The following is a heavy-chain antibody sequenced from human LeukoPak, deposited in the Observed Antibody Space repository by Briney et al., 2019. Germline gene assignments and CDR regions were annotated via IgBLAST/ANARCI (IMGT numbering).Heavy chain of an antibody. D-gene: IGHD3-10*01. V-gene: IGHV3-66*01. CDR1: GFTVTSNY. Sequence: GGSLRLSCAASGFTVTSNYMTWVRQAPGKGLEWVAIIYSGGYTDYADSVKGRFTISRDNSKNTLYLQMNSLRAEDTAVYYCARTGGMDVWGQGTTVTVSS. CDR3: ARTGGMDV. CDR2: IYSGGYT. J-gene: IGHJ6*02.